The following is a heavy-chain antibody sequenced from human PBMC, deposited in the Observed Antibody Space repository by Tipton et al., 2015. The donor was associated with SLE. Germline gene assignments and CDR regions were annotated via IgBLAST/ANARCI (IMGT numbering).Heavy chain of an antibody. V-gene: IGHV3-23*01. CDR3: AKDWVQFDY. CDR2: ISGSGGST. Sequence: SLRLSCAASGFTFSDYYMSWIRQAPGKGLEWVSAISGSGGSTYYADSVKGRFTISRDNSKNTLYLQMNSLRAEDTAVYYCAKDWVQFDYWGQGTLVTVPS. J-gene: IGHJ4*02. D-gene: IGHD3-16*01. CDR1: GFTFSDYY.